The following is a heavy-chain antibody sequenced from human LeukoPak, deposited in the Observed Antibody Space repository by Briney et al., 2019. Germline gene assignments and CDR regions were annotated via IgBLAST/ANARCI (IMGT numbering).Heavy chain of an antibody. CDR3: ARALYSSSFLFDY. D-gene: IGHD6-6*01. CDR2: IYYSGST. Sequence: SETLSLTCTVSGGSISSGDYYWSWIRQPPGKGLEWIGYIYYSGSTYYNPSLKSRVTISVDTSKNQFSLKLSSVTAADTAVYYCARALYSSSFLFDYWGQGTLVTVSS. J-gene: IGHJ4*02. CDR1: GGSISSGDYY. V-gene: IGHV4-30-4*08.